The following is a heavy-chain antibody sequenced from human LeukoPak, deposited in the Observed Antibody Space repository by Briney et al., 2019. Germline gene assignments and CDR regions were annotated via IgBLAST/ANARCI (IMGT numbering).Heavy chain of an antibody. CDR3: ARRSASGDHYFDY. J-gene: IGHJ4*02. D-gene: IGHD3-10*01. CDR1: GFTFSSFA. V-gene: IGHV3-30-3*01. CDR2: ISYDGDNE. Sequence: GGSLRLSCAASGFTFSSFAVHWVRQAPGKGLEWVTVISYDGDNEYYAESVKGRFTISRDNSKNTVYLQMNSLGPEDTAVYYCARRSASGDHYFDYWGQGTLVTVSS.